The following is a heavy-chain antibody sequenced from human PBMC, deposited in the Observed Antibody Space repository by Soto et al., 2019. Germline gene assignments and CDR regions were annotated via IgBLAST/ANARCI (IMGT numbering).Heavy chain of an antibody. Sequence: QVQLVESGGGVVQPGRSLRLSCAASGFTFSSYGMHWVRQAPGKGLEWVAVISDDGSNKYYADSLKGRFTISRDNSKNTLHLQMTSVRVENTAVYYCAKEWFYDTRGWLFDYWGRETLFTASS. J-gene: IGHJ4*02. V-gene: IGHV3-30*18. CDR1: GFTFSSYG. CDR2: ISDDGSNK. CDR3: AKEWFYDTRGWLFDY. D-gene: IGHD3-22*01.